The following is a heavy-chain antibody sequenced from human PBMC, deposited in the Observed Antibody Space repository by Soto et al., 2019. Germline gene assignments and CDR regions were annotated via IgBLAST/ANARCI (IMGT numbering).Heavy chain of an antibody. CDR2: SYHSGSS. CDR3: ARRYYYDSSGYYLGD. Sequence: QVQLRESGPRLVKPSGTLSLTCAVSGSSITSSNWWTWVRQPPGKGLEWIGESYHSGSSNYNPSLKSRFTISVDKSKNHFLLKLTSVTAADTAVYYCARRYYYDSSGYYLGDWGQGTLVTVSS. V-gene: IGHV4-4*02. CDR1: GSSITSSNW. J-gene: IGHJ4*02. D-gene: IGHD3-22*01.